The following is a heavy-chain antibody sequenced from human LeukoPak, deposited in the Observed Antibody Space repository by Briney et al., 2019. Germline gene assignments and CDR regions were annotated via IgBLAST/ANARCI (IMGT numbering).Heavy chain of an antibody. Sequence: GGSLRLSCAASGFTFSSYGMHWVRQAPGKGLEWVAVISYDGSNKYYADSVKGRFTISRDNSKNTLYLQMNSLRAEDTAVYYCAKDGYGSGSYYNAREFDYWGQGTLVTVSS. J-gene: IGHJ4*02. CDR1: GFTFSSYG. CDR2: ISYDGSNK. V-gene: IGHV3-30*18. D-gene: IGHD3-10*01. CDR3: AKDGYGSGSYYNAREFDY.